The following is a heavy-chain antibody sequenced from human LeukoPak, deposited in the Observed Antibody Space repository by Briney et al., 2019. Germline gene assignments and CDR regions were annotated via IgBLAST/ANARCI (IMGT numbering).Heavy chain of an antibody. Sequence: SETLSLTCTVSGYSISSGYYWGWIRQPPGKGLEWIGSIYHSGSTYYNPSLKSRVTISVDTSKNQFSLKLSSVTAADTAVYYCARDRPPTMIRGGGSSWDFDYWGQGTLVTVSS. CDR3: ARDRPPTMIRGGGSSWDFDY. J-gene: IGHJ4*02. V-gene: IGHV4-38-2*02. CDR2: IYHSGST. CDR1: GYSISSGYY. D-gene: IGHD3-22*01.